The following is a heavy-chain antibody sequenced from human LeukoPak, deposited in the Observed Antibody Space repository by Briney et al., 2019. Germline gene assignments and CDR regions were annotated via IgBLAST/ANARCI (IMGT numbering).Heavy chain of an antibody. CDR1: GFTFSSYA. CDR3: ARSRTYGDYGRGLDY. J-gene: IGHJ4*02. D-gene: IGHD4-17*01. V-gene: IGHV3-23*01. Sequence: GGSLRLSCEASGFTFSSYAMSWVRQAPGKGLEWVSAISGSGENTNYADSVKGRFTISRDNAKNTLYLQMNSLRAEDMAVYYCARSRTYGDYGRGLDYWGQGTLVTVSS. CDR2: ISGSGENT.